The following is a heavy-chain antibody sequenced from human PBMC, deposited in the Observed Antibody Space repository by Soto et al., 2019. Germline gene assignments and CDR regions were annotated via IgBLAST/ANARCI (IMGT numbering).Heavy chain of an antibody. D-gene: IGHD2-21*01. CDR2: ITTFNGNT. Sequence: HVQLMQSGPEVKKPGASVRVSCKTSGYSFTDFGIRWVRPAPGQGLEWMGWITTFNGNTNYAQRFQGXXXXXXXXXXXXXXXXXXXXXXXXXXVYYCVRDRYASFDPPASDYWGQGTLVTVSS. CDR3: VRDRYASFDPPASDY. CDR1: GYSFTDFG. J-gene: IGHJ4*02. V-gene: IGHV1-18*01.